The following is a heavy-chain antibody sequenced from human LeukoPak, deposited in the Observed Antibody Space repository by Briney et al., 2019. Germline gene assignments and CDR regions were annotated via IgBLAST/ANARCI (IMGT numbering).Heavy chain of an antibody. D-gene: IGHD2-21*01. V-gene: IGHV4-30-2*01. CDR2: IYHSGST. CDR1: GASISSGNYY. CDR3: VRDYHCGGGDCSWVDS. J-gene: IGHJ4*02. Sequence: SETLSLTCTVSGASISSGNYYWSWIRQPPGKGLEWIGYIYHSGSTYYNPSLNSRVTLSVDRSKNQFSLTMTSVTAADTAVYFCVRDYHCGGGDCSWVDSWGQGTLVTVSS.